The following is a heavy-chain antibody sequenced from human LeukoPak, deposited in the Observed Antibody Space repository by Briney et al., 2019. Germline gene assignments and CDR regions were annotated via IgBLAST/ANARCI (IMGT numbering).Heavy chain of an antibody. CDR1: GFTFSDYP. D-gene: IGHD3-16*01. V-gene: IGHV3-48*02. CDR2: IRGRSDTI. J-gene: IGHJ3*02. CDR3: ARDDAFAFGI. Sequence: PGGSLRLSCAASGFTFSDYPMNWVRQAPGKGLEWVAHIRGRSDTISYADSVKGRFTISRDNAKNSLYLQMNSLRDEDTAVYYCARDDAFAFGIWGQGTTVTVSS.